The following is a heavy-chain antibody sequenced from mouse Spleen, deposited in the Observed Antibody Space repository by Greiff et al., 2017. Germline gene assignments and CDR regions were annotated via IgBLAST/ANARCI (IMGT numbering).Heavy chain of an antibody. V-gene: IGHV5-9*04. Sequence: EVKLVESGGGLVKLGGSLKLSCAASGFTFSSYYMSWVRQTPEKRLEWVATISSGGGSTYYPDSVKGRFTISRDNAKNTLYLQMSSLNSEDTAVYYCARRGNHAWFAYWGQGTLVTVSA. CDR2: ISSGGGST. CDR1: GFTFSSYY. J-gene: IGHJ3*01. D-gene: IGHD2-1*01. CDR3: ARRGNHAWFAY.